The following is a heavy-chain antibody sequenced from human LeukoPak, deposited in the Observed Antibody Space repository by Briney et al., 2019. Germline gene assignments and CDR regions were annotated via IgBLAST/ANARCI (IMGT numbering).Heavy chain of an antibody. V-gene: IGHV3-30-3*01. D-gene: IGHD5-12*01. Sequence: PGGSLRLSCAASGFIFSKFGIHWVRQTPNKGLESVAVISSDGSEAYYANSVKGRFTISRDNSKNSLYLQMNSLRAEDTAVYYCATANSGYGTGAFDIWGQGTMVTVSS. J-gene: IGHJ3*02. CDR1: GFIFSKFG. CDR2: ISSDGSEA. CDR3: ATANSGYGTGAFDI.